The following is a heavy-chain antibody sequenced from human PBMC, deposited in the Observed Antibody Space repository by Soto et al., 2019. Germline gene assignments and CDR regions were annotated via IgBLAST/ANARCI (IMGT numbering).Heavy chain of an antibody. Sequence: SVKVSCKASGFTFTSSAVQWVRQARGQRLGWIGWIVVGSGNTNYAQKFQERVTITRDMSTSTAYMELSSLRSEDTAVYYCAADERYCSGGSCYPLLGMDVWGQGTTVTVSS. CDR2: IVVGSGNT. J-gene: IGHJ6*02. CDR3: AADERYCSGGSCYPLLGMDV. D-gene: IGHD2-15*01. V-gene: IGHV1-58*01. CDR1: GFTFTSSA.